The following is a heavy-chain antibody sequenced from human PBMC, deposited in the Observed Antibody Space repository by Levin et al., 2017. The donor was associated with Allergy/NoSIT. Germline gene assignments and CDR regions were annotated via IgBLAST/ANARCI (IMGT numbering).Heavy chain of an antibody. V-gene: IGHV5-51*01. CDR3: ARPQVVRGVIMWFDP. Sequence: KVSCEGSGYSFTNYWIGWVRQMPGKGLEWMGIIYPGDSDTRYSPSFQGQVTISADKSISTAYLQWSSLKASDTAMYYCARPQVVRGVIMWFDPWGQGTLVTVSS. D-gene: IGHD3-10*01. CDR1: GYSFTNYW. J-gene: IGHJ5*02. CDR2: IYPGDSDT.